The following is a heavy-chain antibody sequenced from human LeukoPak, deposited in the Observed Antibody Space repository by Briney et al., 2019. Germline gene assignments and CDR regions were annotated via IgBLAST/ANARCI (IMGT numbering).Heavy chain of an antibody. CDR3: ARVVKGPYYFDY. J-gene: IGHJ4*02. V-gene: IGHV3-66*01. CDR1: GFTFSSYW. CDR2: IYSGGST. Sequence: GGSLRLSCAASGFTFSSYWMSWVRQAPGKGLEWVSVIYSGGSTYYADSVKGRFTISRDNSKNTLYLQMNSLRAEDTAVYYCARVVKGPYYFDYWGQGTLVTVSS.